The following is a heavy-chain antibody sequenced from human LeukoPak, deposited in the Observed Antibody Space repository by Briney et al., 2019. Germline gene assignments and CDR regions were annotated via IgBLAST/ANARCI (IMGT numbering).Heavy chain of an antibody. CDR3: ARGIGGSGSSNWFDP. D-gene: IGHD3-10*01. J-gene: IGHJ5*02. CDR1: GYSISSGYY. CDR2: IYHSGST. V-gene: IGHV4-38-2*02. Sequence: PSETLSLTCTVSGYSISSGYYWGWIRQPPGKGLEWIGSIYHSGSTYYNPSLKSRVTISVDTSKSQFSLKLSSVTAADTAVYYCARGIGGSGSSNWFDPWGQGTLVTVSS.